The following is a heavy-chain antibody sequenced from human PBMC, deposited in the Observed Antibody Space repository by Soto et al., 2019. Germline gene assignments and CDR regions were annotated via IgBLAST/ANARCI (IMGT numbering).Heavy chain of an antibody. Sequence: QVQLVQSGAELKKPGASVKVSCKASGYTFSNYDMNWVRQATGQGPEWIGWVYPNNGDTGYAQKFQGRVTLTTDISTTTAYMELNSLRSEETAIYYCAKVSRKGSAIDFDYWGQGTLITVSS. CDR1: GYTFSNYD. V-gene: IGHV1-8*01. CDR2: VYPNNGDT. J-gene: IGHJ4*02. D-gene: IGHD3-10*01. CDR3: AKVSRKGSAIDFDY.